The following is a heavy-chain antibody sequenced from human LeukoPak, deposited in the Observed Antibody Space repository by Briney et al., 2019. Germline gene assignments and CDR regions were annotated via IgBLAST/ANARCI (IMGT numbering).Heavy chain of an antibody. D-gene: IGHD3-22*01. Sequence: GGSLRLSCAASGFTFSSYAMSWVRQAPGKGLEWVSAISGSGGSTYYADSVKGRFTISRDNSKNTLYLQMNSLRAEDTAVYYCAKDSDYGSSGYYYVGFDYWGQGTLVTVSS. CDR2: ISGSGGST. CDR1: GFTFSSYA. J-gene: IGHJ4*02. V-gene: IGHV3-23*01. CDR3: AKDSDYGSSGYYYVGFDY.